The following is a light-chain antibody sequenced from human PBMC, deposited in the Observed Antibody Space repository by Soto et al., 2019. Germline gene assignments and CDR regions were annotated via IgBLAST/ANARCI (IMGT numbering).Light chain of an antibody. V-gene: IGKV1-5*01. CDR2: EAS. J-gene: IGKJ2*01. CDR1: QSISSW. CDR3: QKYNRYHT. Sequence: DIQMTQSPSTLSSSVGDRVTITCRASQSISSWLAWYQQKQGKTPKLLVHEASSLERGVPSRFSGSGSRTELTITISSQQPDNFATYHCQKYNRYHTFGQGTKLDIK.